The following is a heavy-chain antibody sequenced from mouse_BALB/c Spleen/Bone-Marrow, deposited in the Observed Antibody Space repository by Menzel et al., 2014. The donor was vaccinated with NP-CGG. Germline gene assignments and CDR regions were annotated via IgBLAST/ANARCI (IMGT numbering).Heavy chain of an antibody. CDR3: AGYDYYQAWFAY. Sequence: EVQLQQSGAELVKPGASVKLSCTASGFNIKDTYMHWAKQRPEQGLEWIGRIDPANGNTKYDPKFQGKATITADTSSNTAYLQLSSLTSEDTAVYYCAGYDYYQAWFAYWGQGTLVTVSA. V-gene: IGHV14-3*02. CDR2: IDPANGNT. J-gene: IGHJ3*01. CDR1: GFNIKDTY. D-gene: IGHD2-4*01.